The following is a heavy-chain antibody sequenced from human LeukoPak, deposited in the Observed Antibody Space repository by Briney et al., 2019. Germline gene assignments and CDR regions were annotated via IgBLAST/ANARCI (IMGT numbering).Heavy chain of an antibody. Sequence: GGSLRLSCAASGFTFSSYGMHWVRQAPGKGLEWVAVISYDGSNKYYADSVKGRFTISRDNSKNTLYLQMNSLRAEDTAVYYCARDGFGSSGYYEYFQHWGQGTLVTVSS. CDR2: ISYDGSNK. D-gene: IGHD3-22*01. CDR1: GFTFSSYG. J-gene: IGHJ1*01. CDR3: ARDGFGSSGYYEYFQH. V-gene: IGHV3-30*03.